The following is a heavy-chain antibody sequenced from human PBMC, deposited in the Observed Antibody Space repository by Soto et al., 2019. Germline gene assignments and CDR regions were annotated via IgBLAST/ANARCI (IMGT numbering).Heavy chain of an antibody. CDR1: GFTFSDYY. CDR3: AREIRFGDRPDWYFAL. J-gene: IGHJ2*01. Sequence: QVQLVESGGGLVKPGGSLRLSCAASGFTFSDYYMSWIRQAPGKGLEWDSYISSSGSTIYYADSVKGRFTISRDNAKNSLYLQMNSLRAEDTAVYYCAREIRFGDRPDWYFALWGRGTLVTVSS. V-gene: IGHV3-11*01. D-gene: IGHD3-10*01. CDR2: ISSSGSTI.